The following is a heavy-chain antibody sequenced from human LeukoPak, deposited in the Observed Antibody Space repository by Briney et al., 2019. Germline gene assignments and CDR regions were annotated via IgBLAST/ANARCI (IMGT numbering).Heavy chain of an antibody. D-gene: IGHD3-3*01. Sequence: ASVKVSCKASGYTFTSYGISWVRQAPGQGLEWMGWISAYNGNTNYAQKLQGRVTMTTDTSTSTAYMELRSLRSDDTAVYYCARDQTSYYDFWSGYYPFDYWGQGTLVTVSS. J-gene: IGHJ4*02. CDR3: ARDQTSYYDFWSGYYPFDY. CDR1: GYTFTSYG. CDR2: ISAYNGNT. V-gene: IGHV1-18*01.